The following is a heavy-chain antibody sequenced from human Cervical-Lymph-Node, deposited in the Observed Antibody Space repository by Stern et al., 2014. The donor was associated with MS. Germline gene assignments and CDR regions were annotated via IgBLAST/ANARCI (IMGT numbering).Heavy chain of an antibody. D-gene: IGHD7-27*01. CDR1: GFTFSSNA. V-gene: IGHV3-23*04. J-gene: IGHJ2*01. CDR3: TLGNL. Sequence: EVHLVESGGDLVQPGGSLRLSCVASGFTFSSNAMTWVRQAPGKGLDWVTSISGSGVKTYYADSVKGRFTISRDNSKSALFLQMNGLRVDDTAVYYCTLGNLWGRGTLVTVSS. CDR2: ISGSGVKT.